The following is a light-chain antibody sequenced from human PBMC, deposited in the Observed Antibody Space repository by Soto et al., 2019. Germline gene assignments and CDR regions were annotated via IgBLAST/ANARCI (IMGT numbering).Light chain of an antibody. J-gene: IGKJ4*02. CDR2: EVS. Sequence: EIVLTQSPATVSLSPGERATLSCRASQSVNNHLAWYQQRPGQAPRLLIYEVSNRATGIPARFSGSGSGTEFALTISSLDPEDFAVYYCQQYNNWPFLLTFGGGTKVEIK. CDR1: QSVNNH. V-gene: IGKV3-11*01. CDR3: QQYNNWPFLLT.